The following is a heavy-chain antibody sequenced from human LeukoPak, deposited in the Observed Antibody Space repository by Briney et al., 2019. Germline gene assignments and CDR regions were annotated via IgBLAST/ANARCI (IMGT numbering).Heavy chain of an antibody. Sequence: ASVKVSCKTSGYTFTNYGMNWVRQAPGQGLEWMGWINTNTGNPTYAQGFTGRFVFSLDTSVSTAYLQISSLKAKDTAVYYCARDFTSIAALNYFDYWGQGTLVTVSS. V-gene: IGHV7-4-1*02. D-gene: IGHD6-6*01. CDR1: GYTFTNYG. CDR2: INTNTGNP. CDR3: ARDFTSIAALNYFDY. J-gene: IGHJ4*02.